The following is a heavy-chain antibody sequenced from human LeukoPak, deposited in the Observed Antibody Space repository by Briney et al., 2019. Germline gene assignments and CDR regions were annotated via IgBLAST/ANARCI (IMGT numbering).Heavy chain of an antibody. V-gene: IGHV4-34*01. Sequence: KPSETPSLTCAVYGGSFSGYYWSWIRQPPGKGLEWTGEINHSGSTNYNPSLKSRVTISVDTSKNQFSLKLSSVTAADTAVYYCAREYCSSTSCYWFDPWGQGTLVTVSS. CDR3: AREYCSSTSCYWFDP. CDR1: GGSFSGYY. CDR2: INHSGST. D-gene: IGHD2-2*01. J-gene: IGHJ5*02.